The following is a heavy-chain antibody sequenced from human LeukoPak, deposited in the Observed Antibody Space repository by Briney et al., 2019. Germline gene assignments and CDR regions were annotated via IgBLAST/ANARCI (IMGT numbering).Heavy chain of an antibody. CDR3: AKSLATGWYVNEY. D-gene: IGHD6-19*01. CDR2: ISDSGGST. V-gene: IGHV3-23*01. Sequence: SGGSLRLSCAASGFTFSNYAMSWVRQAPGKGLECVSVISDSGGSTDYADSVKGRFTISRDNSKNTLYLQMSSLRVEDTAVYYCAKSLATGWYVNEYWGQGTLVTVSS. CDR1: GFTFSNYA. J-gene: IGHJ4*02.